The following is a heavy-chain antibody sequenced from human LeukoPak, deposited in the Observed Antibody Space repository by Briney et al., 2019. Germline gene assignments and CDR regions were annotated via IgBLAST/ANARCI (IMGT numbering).Heavy chain of an antibody. V-gene: IGHV1-2*02. CDR2: INPNSGGT. Sequence: ASVKVSCKASGYTFTGYYMHWVRQAPGQGLEWMGWINPNSGGTNYAQKFQGRVTMTRDTSISTAYMELSRLRSDDTAVYYCARSKTLTGGYYDRGLGDWGQGTLVTASS. CDR3: ARSKTLTGGYYDRGLGD. CDR1: GYTFTGYY. J-gene: IGHJ4*02. D-gene: IGHD3-22*01.